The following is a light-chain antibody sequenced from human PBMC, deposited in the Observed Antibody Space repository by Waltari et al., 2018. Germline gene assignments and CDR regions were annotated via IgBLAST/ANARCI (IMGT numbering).Light chain of an antibody. CDR3: ALYMGSGIWV. J-gene: IGLJ3*02. V-gene: IGLV8-61*01. Sequence: QTVVTQEPSLSVSPGGTVTLTCALSSGSLSTTSYATWYQQTPGQAPRPLVYKANARSSGVPDRFTGSILGNTAALNITGDQADDESDYYCALYMGSGIWVFGGGTRLPVL. CDR2: KAN. CDR1: SGSLSTTSY.